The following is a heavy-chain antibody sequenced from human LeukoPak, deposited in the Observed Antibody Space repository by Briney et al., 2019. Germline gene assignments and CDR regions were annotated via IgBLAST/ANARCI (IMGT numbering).Heavy chain of an antibody. CDR3: ARAGGYRAFGSTHFDY. D-gene: IGHD3-16*01. J-gene: IGHJ4*02. V-gene: IGHV3-30*04. Sequence: PGGSLRLSCVASGFTFSSYAMHWVRQAPGKGLEWVAVISYDGNNKKYADSVKGRFTISRDNSKNTLYLQMNTLRAEDTSMYYCARAGGYRAFGSTHFDYWGQGTLVTVSS. CDR1: GFTFSSYA. CDR2: ISYDGNNK.